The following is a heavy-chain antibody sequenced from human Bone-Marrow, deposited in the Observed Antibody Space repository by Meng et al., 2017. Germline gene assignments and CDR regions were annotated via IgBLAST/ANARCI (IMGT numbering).Heavy chain of an antibody. V-gene: IGHV4-34*01. CDR2: INHSGST. CDR3: ARGLYYDSSGYYPRLYYFDY. D-gene: IGHD3-22*01. CDR1: GGSFSGYY. J-gene: IGHJ4*02. Sequence: GSLRLSCAVYGGSFSGYYWSWIRQPPGKGLEWIGEINHSGSTNYNPSLKSRVTISVDTSKNQFSLKLSSVTAADTAVYYCARGLYYDSSGYYPRLYYFDYWGQGTPVTVSS.